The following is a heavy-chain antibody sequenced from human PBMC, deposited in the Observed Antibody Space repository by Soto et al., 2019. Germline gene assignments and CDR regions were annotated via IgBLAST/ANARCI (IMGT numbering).Heavy chain of an antibody. D-gene: IGHD1-1*01. V-gene: IGHV1-3*01. J-gene: IGHJ6*02. CDR3: ARGKGMEENYYYYGMDV. CDR1: GYTFSTFA. Sequence: ASVKVSCKASGYTFSTFALHWVRQAPGQGLEWMGWINGGNGHTRYSQKFKDRVTISRDTPASTAYMELSGLRSEDTAVYYCARGKGMEENYYYYGMDVWGQGTTVTVSS. CDR2: INGGNGHT.